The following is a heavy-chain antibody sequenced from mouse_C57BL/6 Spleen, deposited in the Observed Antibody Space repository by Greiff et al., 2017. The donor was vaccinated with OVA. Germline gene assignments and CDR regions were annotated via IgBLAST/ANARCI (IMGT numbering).Heavy chain of an antibody. CDR3: AIPPITTVVATYFDY. J-gene: IGHJ2*01. CDR1: GFTFTSYW. CDR2: IHPNSGST. D-gene: IGHD1-1*01. Sequence: QVQLKQPGAELVKPGASVKLSCKASGFTFTSYWMHWVKQRPGQGLEWIGMIHPNSGSTNYNEKFKSKATLTVDKSSSTAYMQLSSLTSEDSAVYYCAIPPITTVVATYFDYWGQGTTLTVSS. V-gene: IGHV1-64*01.